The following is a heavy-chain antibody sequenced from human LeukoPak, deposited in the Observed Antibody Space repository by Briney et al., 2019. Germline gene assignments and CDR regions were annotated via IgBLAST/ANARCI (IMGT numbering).Heavy chain of an antibody. J-gene: IGHJ5*02. D-gene: IGHD3-3*02. Sequence: SQTLSLTCTVSGGSISSDDYTWNWIRHLPGNGLEWIGYIHYRGNTYYNPSLKSRVTMSLAMSKNLFSLNLSSVIAADTAVYYCARSEVAIFGVAPNWFDPWGQGTLVIVSS. V-gene: IGHV4-31*03. CDR3: ARSEVAIFGVAPNWFDP. CDR1: GGSISSDDYT. CDR2: IHYRGNT.